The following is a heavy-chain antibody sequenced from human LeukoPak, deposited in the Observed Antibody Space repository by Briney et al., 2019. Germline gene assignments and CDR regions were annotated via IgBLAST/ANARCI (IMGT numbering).Heavy chain of an antibody. D-gene: IGHD6-19*01. V-gene: IGHV3-30*18. CDR2: ISHDGSNK. Sequence: PGRSLRLSCAASGFTFSSYGMHWVRQAPGKGLEWVAVISHDGSNKYYADSVKGRFTISRDNSKNTLYLQMNSLRAEDTAVYYCAKDRDSSGLNWFDPWGQGTLVTVSS. J-gene: IGHJ5*02. CDR1: GFTFSSYG. CDR3: AKDRDSSGLNWFDP.